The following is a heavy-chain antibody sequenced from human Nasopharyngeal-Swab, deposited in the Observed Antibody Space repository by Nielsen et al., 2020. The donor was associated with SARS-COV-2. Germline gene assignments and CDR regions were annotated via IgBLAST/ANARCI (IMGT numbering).Heavy chain of an antibody. CDR2: INPSGGST. D-gene: IGHD6-13*01. J-gene: IGHJ4*02. CDR3: AREYSSSRGYFDY. CDR1: GYTFTSYD. Sequence: ASVKVSCKASGYTFTSYDINWVRQATGQGLEWMGIINPSGGSTSYAQKFQGRVTMTRDTSTSTVYMELSSLRSEDTAVYYCAREYSSSRGYFDYWGQGTLVTVSS. V-gene: IGHV1-46*01.